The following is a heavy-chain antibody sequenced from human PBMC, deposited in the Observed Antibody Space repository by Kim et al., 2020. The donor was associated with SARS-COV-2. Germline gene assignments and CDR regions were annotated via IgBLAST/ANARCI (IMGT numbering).Heavy chain of an antibody. D-gene: IGHD2-15*01. Sequence: KGRFTISRDNTKNTLYLQMNRLRAEDTAVYYCAKDQRYCSGGSCYNWFDPWGQGTLVTVSS. CDR3: AKDQRYCSGGSCYNWFDP. J-gene: IGHJ5*02. V-gene: IGHV3-23*01.